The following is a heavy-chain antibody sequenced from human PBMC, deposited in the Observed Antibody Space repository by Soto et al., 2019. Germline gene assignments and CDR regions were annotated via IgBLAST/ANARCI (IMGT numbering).Heavy chain of an antibody. CDR2: IYYSGST. CDR3: ARDGPVYCNRNSRPSNWFDP. CDR1: GGSISSYY. D-gene: IGHD2-2*01. Sequence: LSLTCTVSGGSISSYYWSWIRQPPGKGLEWIGYIYYSGSTNYNPSLKSRVTISVDTAKNQFSLKLSSVTAADTAVYYCARDGPVYCNRNSRPSNWFDPSGQGILVTVSS. V-gene: IGHV4-59*01. J-gene: IGHJ5*02.